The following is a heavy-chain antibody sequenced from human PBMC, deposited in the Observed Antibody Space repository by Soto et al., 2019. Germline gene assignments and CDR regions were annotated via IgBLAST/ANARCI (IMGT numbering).Heavy chain of an antibody. D-gene: IGHD2-21*01. Sequence: ASVKVSCKASGYTFTGYYMHWVRQAPGQGLEWMGWINPNSGGTSYAQKFQGRVTMTRDTSISTAYMELSRLRSDDTAVYYCARDLFGDGEGYWGQGTLVTVSS. CDR3: ARDLFGDGEGY. CDR1: GYTFTGYY. J-gene: IGHJ4*02. V-gene: IGHV1-2*02. CDR2: INPNSGGT.